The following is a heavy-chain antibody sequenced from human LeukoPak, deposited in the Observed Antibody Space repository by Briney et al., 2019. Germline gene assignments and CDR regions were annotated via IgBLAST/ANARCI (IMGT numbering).Heavy chain of an antibody. J-gene: IGHJ4*02. CDR2: ISYGGSNK. CDR1: GFTFSSYG. Sequence: GGSLRLSCAASGFTFSSYGMHWVRQAPGKGLEWVAVISYGGSNKYYADSVKGRFTISRDNSKNTLYLQMNSLRAEDTAVYYCAKDRYSGSWYGDPYYFDYWGQGTLVTVSS. CDR3: AKDRYSGSWYGDPYYFDY. V-gene: IGHV3-30*18. D-gene: IGHD6-13*01.